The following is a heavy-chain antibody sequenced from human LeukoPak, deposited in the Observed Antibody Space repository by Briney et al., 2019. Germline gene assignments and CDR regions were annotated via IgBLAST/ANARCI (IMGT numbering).Heavy chain of an antibody. J-gene: IGHJ5*02. CDR3: AREQDGIYWFDP. CDR1: GYTFTSYG. D-gene: IGHD5-24*01. CDR2: ISAYNGNT. V-gene: IGHV1-18*01. Sequence: ASVKVSCKASGYTFTSYGISWVRQAPGQGLEWMGWISAYNGNTNYAQKLQGRVTMTTDTSTSTAYMELRSLRSDDTAVYSCAREQDGIYWFDPWGQGTLVTVSS.